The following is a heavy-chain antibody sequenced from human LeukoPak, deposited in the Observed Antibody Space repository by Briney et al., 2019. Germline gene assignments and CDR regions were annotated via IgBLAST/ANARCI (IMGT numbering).Heavy chain of an antibody. CDR2: MNPNSGNT. CDR3: ARGSSSGWYNYYYYYYYMDV. Sequence: ASVKVSCKASGYTFTSYDINWVRQATGQGLEWMGWMNPNSGNTGYAQKFQGRVTITRNTSISTAYMELSSLRSEDTAVYYCARGSSSGWYNYYYYYYYMDVWGKGTTVTVSS. V-gene: IGHV1-8*03. J-gene: IGHJ6*03. D-gene: IGHD6-19*01. CDR1: GYTFTSYD.